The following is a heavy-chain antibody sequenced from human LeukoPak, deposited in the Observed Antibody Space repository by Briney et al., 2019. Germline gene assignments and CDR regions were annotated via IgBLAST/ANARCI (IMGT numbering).Heavy chain of an antibody. D-gene: IGHD2-2*01. J-gene: IGHJ6*02. CDR3: ARNVPAGNYGMDV. V-gene: IGHV4-61*01. Sequence: SETLSLTCTVSGGSVSSGSYYWSWIRQPPGKGLEWIGYIYYSGSTSYNPSLKSRVTISVDTSKNQFSLKLSSVTAADTAVYYCARNVPAGNYGMDVWGQGTTVTVSS. CDR1: GGSVSSGSYY. CDR2: IYYSGST.